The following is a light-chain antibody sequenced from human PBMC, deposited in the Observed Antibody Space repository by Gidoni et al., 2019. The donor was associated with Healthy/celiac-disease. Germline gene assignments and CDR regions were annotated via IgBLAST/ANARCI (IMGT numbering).Light chain of an antibody. CDR2: QDS. Sequence: SYELTQPPSVAVSPGQTASITCSGDKLGDKYACWYQQKPGQSPVLVIYQDSKRPSGNPERFSGSNSGNTATLTISGTQAMDEADYYCQAWDSSTVVFGGGTKLTV. CDR3: QAWDSSTVV. J-gene: IGLJ2*01. CDR1: KLGDKY. V-gene: IGLV3-1*01.